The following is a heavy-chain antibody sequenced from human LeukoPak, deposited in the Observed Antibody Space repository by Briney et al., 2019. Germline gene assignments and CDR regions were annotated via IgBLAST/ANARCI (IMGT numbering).Heavy chain of an antibody. D-gene: IGHD1-26*01. CDR1: GFTFSDYS. CDR3: ARDRSIGRFDY. Sequence: GGSLRLSCAASGFTFSDYSMNWVRQAPGKGLEWVSYITSGSSNIYYADSVKGRFTISRDNATNSLYLQMNSLRAEDTAVYYCARDRSIGRFDYWGQGTLVTVSS. V-gene: IGHV3-48*01. J-gene: IGHJ4*02. CDR2: ITSGSSNI.